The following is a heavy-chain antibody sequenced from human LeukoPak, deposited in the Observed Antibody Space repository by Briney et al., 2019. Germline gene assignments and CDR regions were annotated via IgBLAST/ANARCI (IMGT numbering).Heavy chain of an antibody. Sequence: GGSLRLSCAASGFTFNSYAMSWVRQAPGKGLEWVSGIGRSGTTTYYADPVKGRFTVSRDNSKNTLYLQMNSLRAEDTAVYYCAKDRGIAVASDYWGQGTLVTVSS. CDR3: AKDRGIAVASDY. CDR2: IGRSGTTT. CDR1: GFTFNSYA. J-gene: IGHJ4*02. D-gene: IGHD6-19*01. V-gene: IGHV3-23*01.